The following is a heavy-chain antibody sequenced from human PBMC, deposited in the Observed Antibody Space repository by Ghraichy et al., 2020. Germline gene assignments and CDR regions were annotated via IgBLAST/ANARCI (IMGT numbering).Heavy chain of an antibody. J-gene: IGHJ4*02. CDR3: ARGRRMAAAGKDFFDY. CDR1: GGSFSGYY. CDR2: LNHSGST. Sequence: SETLSLTCAVYGGSFSGYYWNWIRQPPGKGLEWIGELNHSGSTNYNPSLKCRVTISVDTSKNQFSLKLSCVTAADTAVYYCARGRRMAAAGKDFFDYWGQGTLVTFSS. D-gene: IGHD6-13*01. V-gene: IGHV4-34*01.